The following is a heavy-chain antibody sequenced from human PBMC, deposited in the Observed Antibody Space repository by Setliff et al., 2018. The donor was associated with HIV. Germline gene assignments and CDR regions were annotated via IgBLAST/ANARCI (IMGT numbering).Heavy chain of an antibody. V-gene: IGHV4-61*05. Sequence: SETLSLTCTVSGGTISSSDYYWGWIRQPPGKGLEWIGYIFDSGTTKYNPSVTSRVTISVDASKNQFFLQLISVTAADTAVYYCARQGGYNSPLMVWGQGKLVTVSS. CDR2: IFDSGTT. J-gene: IGHJ4*02. CDR3: ARQGGYNSPLMV. D-gene: IGHD3-10*01. CDR1: GGTISSSDYY.